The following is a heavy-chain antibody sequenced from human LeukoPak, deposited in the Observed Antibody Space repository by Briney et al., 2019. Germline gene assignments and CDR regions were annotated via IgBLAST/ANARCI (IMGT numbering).Heavy chain of an antibody. CDR3: ARSERYNSGWYFYFDY. Sequence: SETLSLTXTVSVGSIXXXXXXXIRQXPGXXXXXXXXXYYSGSXXXXPSXXXXXXXSXDTSKNQFSLNLGSVTAADTAVYYCARSERYNSGWYFYFDYWGQGTLVTVSS. V-gene: IGHV4-59*01. CDR1: VGSIXXXX. D-gene: IGHD6-19*01. J-gene: IGHJ4*02. CDR2: XYYSGSX.